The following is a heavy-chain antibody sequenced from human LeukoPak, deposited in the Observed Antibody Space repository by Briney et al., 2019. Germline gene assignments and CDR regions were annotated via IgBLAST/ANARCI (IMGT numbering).Heavy chain of an antibody. V-gene: IGHV4-39*01. CDR3: ARIVGATSREFNWFDP. CDR1: GGSISSSSYY. J-gene: IGHJ5*02. D-gene: IGHD1-26*01. CDR2: IYYSGST. Sequence: SETLSLTCTVSGGSISSSSYYWGWIRQPPGKGLEWIGSIYYSGSTYYNPSLKSRVTISVDTSKNQFSLKLSSVTAADTAVYYCARIVGATSREFNWFDPWGQGTLVTVSS.